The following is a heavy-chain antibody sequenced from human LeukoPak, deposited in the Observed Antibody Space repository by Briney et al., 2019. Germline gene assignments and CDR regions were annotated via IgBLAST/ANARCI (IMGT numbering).Heavy chain of an antibody. CDR2: MNPNSGNT. J-gene: IGHJ4*02. CDR3: ATAVLCSGGSCLDY. V-gene: IGHV1-8*01. D-gene: IGHD2-15*01. Sequence: ASVKVSCKASGYTFTTYDINWVRQATGQGLEWMGWMNPNSGNTAYAQKFQGRVTMTRDTSISTAYMELSSLRSEDTAVYYCATAVLCSGGSCLDYWGQGTLVTVSS. CDR1: GYTFTTYD.